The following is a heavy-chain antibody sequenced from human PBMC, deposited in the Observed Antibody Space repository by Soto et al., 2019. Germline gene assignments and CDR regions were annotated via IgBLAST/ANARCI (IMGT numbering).Heavy chain of an antibody. D-gene: IGHD1-1*01. CDR2: ISGSGGTT. CDR1: GFSFSSYA. V-gene: IGHV3-23*01. CDR3: AIAWNKVARENYIDF. Sequence: PGGSLRLSCAASGFSFSSYAMTWVRQAPGKGLEWVSAISGSGGTTYYADAVKGRFTISRDNSKNTLYLQMNSLRAEDTAVYYCAIAWNKVARENYIDFWGQGTLVTVSS. J-gene: IGHJ4*02.